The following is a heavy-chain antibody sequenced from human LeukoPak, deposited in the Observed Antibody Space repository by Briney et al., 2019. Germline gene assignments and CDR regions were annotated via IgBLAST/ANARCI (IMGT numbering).Heavy chain of an antibody. V-gene: IGHV5-51*01. CDR3: ASPGGSSGWNYDAFDI. J-gene: IGHJ3*02. Sequence: GESLKISCKGSGYSFTSYWIGLVRQMPGKGLEWMGIIYPDDSDTRYSPSFQGQVTIPADKSISTAYLQWSSLKASDTAMYYCASPGGSSGWNYDAFDIWGQGTMVTVSS. CDR1: GYSFTSYW. CDR2: IYPDDSDT. D-gene: IGHD6-19*01.